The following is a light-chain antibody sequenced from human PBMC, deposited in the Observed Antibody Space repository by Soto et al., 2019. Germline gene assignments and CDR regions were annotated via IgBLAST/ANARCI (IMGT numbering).Light chain of an antibody. CDR3: QQYNSYSGT. CDR2: AAS. J-gene: IGKJ1*01. CDR1: QTITTY. Sequence: DIRMTQSPTSLSASVGDRVTITCRASQTITTYLTWYQQKPGKVPKLLIYAASSLQSGVPSRFSGSGSGTDFTLTISSLQPDDFATYYCQQYNSYSGTFGQGTKVDIK. V-gene: IGKV1-39*01.